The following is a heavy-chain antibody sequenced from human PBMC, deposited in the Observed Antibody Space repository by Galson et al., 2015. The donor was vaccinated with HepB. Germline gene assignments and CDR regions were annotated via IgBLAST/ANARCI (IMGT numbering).Heavy chain of an antibody. J-gene: IGHJ6*02. CDR2: TYYRAKWYS. V-gene: IGHV6-1*01. Sequence: CAISGDSVSSNSVAWNRIRQSPSRGLEWLGRTYYRAKWYSDYAVSVRGRITINPDTSKNQFSLQLNSVTSEDTAVYYCAGVPGTIYYYGMEDWGQGTTVTVSS. D-gene: IGHD6-13*01. CDR3: AGVPGTIYYYGMED. CDR1: GDSVSSNSVA.